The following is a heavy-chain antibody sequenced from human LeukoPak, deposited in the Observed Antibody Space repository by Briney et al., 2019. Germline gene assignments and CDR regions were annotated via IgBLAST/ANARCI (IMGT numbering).Heavy chain of an antibody. CDR2: AYFNGIT. Sequence: SETLSLTCTVSGVSITSHFWSWIRQSPGQGLEWIGYAYFNGITNYNPSLKSRVTISVDTSKNQFSLRLSSVTAADTAVYYCARDGGSPGALDHWGQGTLVTVSS. D-gene: IGHD3-10*01. J-gene: IGHJ4*02. V-gene: IGHV4-59*11. CDR3: ARDGGSPGALDH. CDR1: GVSITSHF.